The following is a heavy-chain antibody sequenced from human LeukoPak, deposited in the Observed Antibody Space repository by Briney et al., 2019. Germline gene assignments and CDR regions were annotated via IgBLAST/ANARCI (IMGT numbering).Heavy chain of an antibody. CDR2: IYYSGST. J-gene: IGHJ4*02. CDR1: GGSISSSSYY. D-gene: IGHD6-19*01. CDR3: ARLPSDSSGWYRFDY. V-gene: IGHV4-39*01. Sequence: SETLSLTCTVTGGSISSSSYYWGWIRQPPGKGLEWIGSIYYSGSTYYNPSLKSRFTISVDTSKKQFSLKLSSVTAADTAVYYCARLPSDSSGWYRFDYWGQGTLITVS.